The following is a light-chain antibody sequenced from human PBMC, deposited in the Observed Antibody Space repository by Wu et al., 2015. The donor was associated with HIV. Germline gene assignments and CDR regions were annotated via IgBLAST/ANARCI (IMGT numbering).Light chain of an antibody. CDR3: QQSDNTFFN. V-gene: IGKV1-39*01. Sequence: DIQMTQSPSSLSASVGDRVTITCRASQNINDYLNWYQQKPGKAPKLLIYAASSLQSGVPSRFSGSGSGTYFTLTISSLRPEDFASYYCQQSDNTFFNFGQGTQAGDQT. CDR2: AAS. J-gene: IGKJ2*01. CDR1: QNINDY.